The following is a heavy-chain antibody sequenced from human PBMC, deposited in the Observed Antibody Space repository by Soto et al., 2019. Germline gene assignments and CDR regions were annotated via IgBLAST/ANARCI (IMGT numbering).Heavy chain of an antibody. Sequence: SETLSLTCTVSCGSIINNYYWGWIRQPPGKGLEWIGSIFYGGSTYYNPSLKSRVTISVDTSKNQFSLKLSSVTAADSAVYYCARGYYDSSGYYYYYYYGMDVWGQGTTVTVSS. V-gene: IGHV4-39*01. J-gene: IGHJ6*02. CDR2: IFYGGST. CDR3: ARGYYDSSGYYYYYYYGMDV. CDR1: CGSIINNYY. D-gene: IGHD3-22*01.